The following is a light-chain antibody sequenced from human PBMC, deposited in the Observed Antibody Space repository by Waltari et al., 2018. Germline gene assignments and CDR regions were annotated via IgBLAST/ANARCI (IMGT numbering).Light chain of an antibody. CDR1: SSDIGSYNL. J-gene: IGLJ2*01. Sequence: QSALTQPASVSGSPGRSITLSCTGTSSDIGSYNLVSWYQQHPGKAPKLIIYEANKRPAGFSNGCSGSKSGNTAFLTISGLQAEDECDYYCCSFAGSTTVIFGAGTKLTVL. CDR2: EAN. CDR3: CSFAGSTTVI. V-gene: IGLV2-23*01.